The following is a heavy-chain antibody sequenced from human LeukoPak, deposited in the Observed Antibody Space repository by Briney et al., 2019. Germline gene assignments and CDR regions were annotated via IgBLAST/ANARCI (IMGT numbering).Heavy chain of an antibody. J-gene: IGHJ6*03. V-gene: IGHV3-30*02. CDR2: IRYDGTNK. CDR3: AKGYYFYMDV. Sequence: GGSLRLSCAASGFTFSSYGMSWVRQAPGKGLEWVAFIRYDGTNKYYADSVKGRFTISRDNSKNTLYLQMNSLRAEDTAVYYCAKGYYFYMDVWGKGTTVTISS. CDR1: GFTFSSYG.